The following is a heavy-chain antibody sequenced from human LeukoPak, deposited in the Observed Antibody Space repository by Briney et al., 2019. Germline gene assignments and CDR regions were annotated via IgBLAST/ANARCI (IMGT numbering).Heavy chain of an antibody. D-gene: IGHD2-2*02. J-gene: IGHJ5*02. V-gene: IGHV3-21*01. CDR3: ARGYCSSTSCYTNWFDP. CDR1: GLTFSSYS. CDR2: ISSSSSYI. Sequence: PGGSLRLSCAASGLTFSSYSMNWVRQAPGKGLEWVSSISSSSSYIYYADSVKGRFTISRDNAKNSLYLQMNSLRAEDTAVYYCARGYCSSTSCYTNWFDPWGQGTLVTVSS.